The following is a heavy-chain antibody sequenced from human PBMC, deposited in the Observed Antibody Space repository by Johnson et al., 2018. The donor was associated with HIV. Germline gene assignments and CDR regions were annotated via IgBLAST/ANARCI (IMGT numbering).Heavy chain of an antibody. CDR2: ISYDGSKK. J-gene: IGHJ3*02. CDR1: GFTFSSYA. CDR3: ARAGKTVTFDI. V-gene: IGHV3-30*04. Sequence: VQLVESGGGVVQPGRSLRLSCAASGFTFSSYAMHWVRQAPGKGLEWVAVISYDGSKKYYADSVTGRFTISRDNSKNTLYLQMNSLRAEDTAVYYCARAGKTVTFDIWGQGTMVTVSS. D-gene: IGHD1-14*01.